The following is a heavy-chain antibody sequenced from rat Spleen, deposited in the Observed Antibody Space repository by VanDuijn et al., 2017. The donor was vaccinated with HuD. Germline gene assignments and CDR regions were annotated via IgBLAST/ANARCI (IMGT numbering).Heavy chain of an antibody. CDR2: ISYGDSSGHSST. Sequence: EVQLVESGGGLVQPGGSMKLSCAASGFTFSNYYMAWVRQAPTKGLEWVATISYGDSSGHSSTYYRDSVKGQFTISRDNAKSTLSLQMDSLRSEDTATYYCARHPDYSNYFDYWGQGVMVTVSS. V-gene: IGHV5-25*01. CDR1: GFTFSNYY. J-gene: IGHJ2*01. CDR3: ARHPDYSNYFDY. D-gene: IGHD1-1*01.